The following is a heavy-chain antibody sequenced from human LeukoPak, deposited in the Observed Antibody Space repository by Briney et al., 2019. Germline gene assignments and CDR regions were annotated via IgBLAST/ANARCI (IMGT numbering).Heavy chain of an antibody. CDR1: GNSFISFA. J-gene: IGHJ4*02. CDR3: ARDDGGFGELRY. V-gene: IGHV1-18*01. D-gene: IGHD3-10*01. CDR2: ISAYYGTT. Sequence: SGNSFISFAISWVRQAPGQGLEWMGWISAYYGTTNYAQKFKGRVTMTTDTSTSTVYMELRSLRSDDTAVYYCARDDGGFGELRYWGQGTLVTVSS.